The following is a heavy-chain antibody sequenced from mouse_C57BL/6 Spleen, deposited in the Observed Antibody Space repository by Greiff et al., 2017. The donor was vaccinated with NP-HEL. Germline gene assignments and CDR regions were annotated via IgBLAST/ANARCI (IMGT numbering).Heavy chain of an antibody. Sequence: EVKLMESGGGLVKPGGSLKLSCAASGFTFSSYAMSWVRQTPEKRLEWVATISDGGSYTYYPDNVKGRFTISRDNAKNNLYLQMSHLKSEDTAMYYCARDSGDSNFFDYWGQGTTLTVSS. V-gene: IGHV5-4*01. J-gene: IGHJ2*01. CDR3: ARDSGDSNFFDY. D-gene: IGHD3-3*01. CDR1: GFTFSSYA. CDR2: ISDGGSYT.